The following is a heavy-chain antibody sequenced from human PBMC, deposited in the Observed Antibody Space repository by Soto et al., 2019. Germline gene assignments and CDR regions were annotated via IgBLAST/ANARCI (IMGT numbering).Heavy chain of an antibody. Sequence: EVQLLESGGGLVQPGGSLRLSCAASGFTFSSYAVSWVRQAPGKGLEWVSAISGSGGSTYYADSVKGRFTISRDNSKNTLYLQMNSLRAEDTAVYYCAKDLPPDYYDSSGYRYDYWGQGTLVTVSS. J-gene: IGHJ4*02. D-gene: IGHD3-22*01. V-gene: IGHV3-23*01. CDR1: GFTFSSYA. CDR3: AKDLPPDYYDSSGYRYDY. CDR2: ISGSGGST.